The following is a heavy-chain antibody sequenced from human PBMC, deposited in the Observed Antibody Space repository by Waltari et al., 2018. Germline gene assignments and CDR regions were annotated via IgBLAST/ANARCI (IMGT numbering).Heavy chain of an antibody. V-gene: IGHV4-38-2*01. J-gene: IGHJ4*02. Sequence: QVQLQESGPGLVKPSETLSLTCAVSGYSISSGYYWGWIRQPPGKGLEWIGRIYHSGSTYYNPSLKSRVTRSVDTSKNQFSLKLSSVTAADTAVYYCARSPITMIVEGQYYFDYWGQGTLVTVSS. CDR3: ARSPITMIVEGQYYFDY. CDR1: GYSISSGYY. D-gene: IGHD3-22*01. CDR2: IYHSGST.